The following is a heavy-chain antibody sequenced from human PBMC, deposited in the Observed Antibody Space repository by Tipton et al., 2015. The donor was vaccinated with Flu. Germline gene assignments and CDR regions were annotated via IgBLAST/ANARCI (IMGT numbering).Heavy chain of an antibody. CDR1: GYSITSGFF. V-gene: IGHV4-38-2*02. D-gene: IGHD6-19*01. CDR2: ISHTGNT. CDR3: ARERRGGWPFYDAFDF. J-gene: IGHJ3*01. Sequence: TLSLTCAVSGYSITSGFFWGWIRLPPGKGLEWIANISHTGNTFYYPSLKSRATISIDSSKNQFSLRLSSVTAADTAVYYCARERRGGWPFYDAFDFWGQGAMVTVSS.